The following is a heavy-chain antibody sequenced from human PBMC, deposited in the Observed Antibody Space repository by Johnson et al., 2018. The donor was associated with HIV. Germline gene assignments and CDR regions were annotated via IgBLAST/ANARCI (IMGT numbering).Heavy chain of an antibody. V-gene: IGHV3-15*01. CDR3: ARERGRAPLEAFDI. CDR2: IKSKTDGGTT. D-gene: IGHD1-1*01. Sequence: LVESGGGLVKPGGSLRLSCAASGFTFSNAWMSWVRQAPGKGLEWVGRIKSKTDGGTTDYAAPVKGRFTISRDDSKNTLYLQMNSLTTEDSAVYYCARERGRAPLEAFDIWGQGTLVTVSS. CDR1: GFTFSNAW. J-gene: IGHJ3*02.